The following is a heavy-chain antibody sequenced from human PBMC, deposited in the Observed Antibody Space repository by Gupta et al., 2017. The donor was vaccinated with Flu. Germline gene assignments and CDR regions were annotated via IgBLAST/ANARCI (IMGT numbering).Heavy chain of an antibody. V-gene: IGHV3-21*01. Sequence: DVKVVESGGGLVKPGGSLSLSCAASGLTFSTYSMNWVRQGPGKGLEWVSFISSSSSYRCDADSVKGRFTISRDNAKNSLYLQMKSMRAEDTAVDYCARRWSEERASDYWGQGALVTVSS. CDR3: ARRWSEERASDY. CDR1: GLTFSTYS. D-gene: IGHD1-26*01. CDR2: ISSSSSYR. J-gene: IGHJ4*02.